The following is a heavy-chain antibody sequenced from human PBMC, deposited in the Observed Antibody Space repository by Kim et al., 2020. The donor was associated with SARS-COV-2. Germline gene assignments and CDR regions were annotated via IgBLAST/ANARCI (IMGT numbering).Heavy chain of an antibody. V-gene: IGHV3-11*03. CDR3: VRYKDYAVSGRYQQFDY. J-gene: IGHJ4*02. Sequence: GGSLRLSCTVSGFTFNDNYMGWIRQAPGKGLEWLVDISVGHFANYADSVKGRFTISRDNVLNSLSLEMSSLRAEDAAIYYCVRYKDYAVSGRYQQFDYWGQETLVTLPS. D-gene: IGHD3-10*01. CDR2: ISVGHFA. CDR1: GFTFNDNY.